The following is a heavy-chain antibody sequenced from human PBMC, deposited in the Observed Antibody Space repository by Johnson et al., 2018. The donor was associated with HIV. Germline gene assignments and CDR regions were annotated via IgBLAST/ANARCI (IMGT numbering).Heavy chain of an antibody. CDR3: AKGQVARGPLDI. CDR1: GFTFSSYG. CDR2: ISYDGSNK. D-gene: IGHD2-15*01. V-gene: IGHV3-30*18. Sequence: QVQLVESGGGVVQPGRSLRLSCAASGFTFSSYGMHWVRQAPGKGLEWVAVISYDGSNKYYADSVKGRFTISRDNSKNTLYLQMNSLRAEDTAVYYCAKGQVARGPLDIWGQGTMVTVSS. J-gene: IGHJ3*02.